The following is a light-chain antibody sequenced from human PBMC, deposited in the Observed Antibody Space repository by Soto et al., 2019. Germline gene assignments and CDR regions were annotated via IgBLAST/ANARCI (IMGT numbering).Light chain of an antibody. CDR2: AAS. Sequence: EVVLTQSPGTLSLFPGEGATLSCRASESVASSLAWYQQKPGQPPRLLIYAASTRATDVPARFSGGGSETEFTLTISSLQSEDFAVYFCQQYNIWPLWTFGQGTKVDIK. CDR1: ESVASS. CDR3: QQYNIWPLWT. J-gene: IGKJ1*01. V-gene: IGKV3-15*01.